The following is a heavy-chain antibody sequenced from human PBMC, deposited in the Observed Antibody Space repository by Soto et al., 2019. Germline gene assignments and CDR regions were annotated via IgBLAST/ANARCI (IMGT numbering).Heavy chain of an antibody. CDR3: ARAQKWRQLSLNVFDL. CDR2: ITGAGDGT. CDR1: GFTIENSV. Sequence: EVQLVESGGGLVQPGGSLRLSCVASGFTIENSVMYWVRQTPGKGLMWVSRITGAGDGTLYADSVQGRFTISRDNAKNTVYLHMTGLRVEETAVYYCARAQKWRQLSLNVFDLWGQGTTVTVSS. J-gene: IGHJ3*01. V-gene: IGHV3-74*01. D-gene: IGHD5-18*01.